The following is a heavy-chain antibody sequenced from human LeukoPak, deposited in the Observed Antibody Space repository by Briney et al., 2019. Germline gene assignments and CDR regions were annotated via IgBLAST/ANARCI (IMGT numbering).Heavy chain of an antibody. V-gene: IGHV1-2*02. CDR2: VNPNSGGT. Sequence: ASVTVSCKASVYTFSDYYMYWVRQAHGQGLEWMGWVNPNSGGTNYAQKFQGRFTMTRDTSINTAYREVSGLRSDDTAVYYCSRGAPTIAMTGTGLDYWRQGTLVAVSS. D-gene: IGHD6-19*01. J-gene: IGHJ4*02. CDR1: VYTFSDYY. CDR3: SRGAPTIAMTGTGLDY.